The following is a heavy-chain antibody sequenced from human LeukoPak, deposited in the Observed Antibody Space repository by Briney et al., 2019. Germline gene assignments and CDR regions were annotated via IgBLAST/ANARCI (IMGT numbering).Heavy chain of an antibody. J-gene: IGHJ4*02. CDR3: ARDLYYDSSGYYPGY. Sequence: GASVKVSCKASGYTFTSYYMHWVRQAPGQGLEWMGIINPSGGSTSYTQKFQGRVTMTRDTSTSTVYMELSSLRSEDTAVYYCARDLYYDSSGYYPGYWGQGTLVTVSS. CDR2: INPSGGST. D-gene: IGHD3-22*01. V-gene: IGHV1-46*01. CDR1: GYTFTSYY.